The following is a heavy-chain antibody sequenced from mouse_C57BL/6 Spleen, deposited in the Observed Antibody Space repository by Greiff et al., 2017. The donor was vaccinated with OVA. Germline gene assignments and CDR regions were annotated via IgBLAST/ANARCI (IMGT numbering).Heavy chain of an antibody. CDR2: IDPSDSET. CDR1: GYTFTSYW. Sequence: QVHVKQPGAELVRPGSSVKLSCKASGYTFTSYWMHWVKQRPIQGLEWIGNIDPSDSETHYNQKFKDKATLTVDKSSSTAYMQLSSLTSEDSAVYYCAREDYYSNYAFDYWGQGTTLTVSS. CDR3: AREDYYSNYAFDY. V-gene: IGHV1-52*01. J-gene: IGHJ2*01. D-gene: IGHD2-5*01.